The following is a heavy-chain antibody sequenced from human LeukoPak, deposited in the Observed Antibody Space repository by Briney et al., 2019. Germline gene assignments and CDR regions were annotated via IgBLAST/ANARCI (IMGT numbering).Heavy chain of an antibody. D-gene: IGHD3-16*02. CDR3: ARELPVWGSYRYFGY. V-gene: IGHV1-18*01. CDR1: GYAFTNYV. CDR2: ISPYNGNT. J-gene: IGHJ4*02. Sequence: ASVKVSCKASGYAFTNYVISWVRQAPGQGLEWMGWISPYNGNTDYAEKLQDRVTMTADTSTSTVYMELQSLRSDATAVYSCARELPVWGSYRYFGYWGQGTVVTVSS.